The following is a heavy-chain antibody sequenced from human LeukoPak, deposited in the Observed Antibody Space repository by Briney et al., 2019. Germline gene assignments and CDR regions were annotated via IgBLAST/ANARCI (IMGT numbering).Heavy chain of an antibody. D-gene: IGHD2-21*02. CDR2: INHSGST. V-gene: IGHV4-34*01. J-gene: IGHJ4*02. Sequence: SETLSLTCAVYGGSFSGYYWSWIRQPRWKGLEWIGEINHSGSTNYNPSLKSRVTISVDTSKNQFSLKLSSVTAADTAVYYCARGKSVTAIDYWGQGTLVTVSS. CDR1: GGSFSGYY. CDR3: ARGKSVTAIDY.